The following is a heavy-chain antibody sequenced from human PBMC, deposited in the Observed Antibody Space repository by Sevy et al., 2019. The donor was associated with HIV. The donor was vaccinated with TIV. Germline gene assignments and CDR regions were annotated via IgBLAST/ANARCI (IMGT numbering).Heavy chain of an antibody. V-gene: IGHV4-59*01. CDR1: GGSTSTYY. CDR2: ISDSGFS. D-gene: IGHD1-1*01. J-gene: IGHJ6*02. Sequence: SETLSLTCTVSGGSTSTYYWNWIRQPPGKGLEWIGHISDSGFSNDNPSLRSRVTISIDTSKNQFSLRLTSVSAADTAVYYCARGGGRTDWGMDVWGPGTTVTVSS. CDR3: ARGGGRTDWGMDV.